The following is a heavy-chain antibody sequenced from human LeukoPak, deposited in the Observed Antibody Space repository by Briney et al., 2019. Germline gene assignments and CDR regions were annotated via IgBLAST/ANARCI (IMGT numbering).Heavy chain of an antibody. Sequence: GGSLRLSCAGSGFTFSSYGMHWVRQAPGKGLEWVAVISYDGSNKYYADSVKGRFTTSRDNFKNTLYLQMNSLRAEDTAVYYCAKGWQGYYTTWLDSWGQGTLVTVSS. CDR1: GFTFSSYG. CDR2: ISYDGSNK. D-gene: IGHD3-10*01. J-gene: IGHJ4*02. CDR3: AKGWQGYYTTWLDS. V-gene: IGHV3-30*18.